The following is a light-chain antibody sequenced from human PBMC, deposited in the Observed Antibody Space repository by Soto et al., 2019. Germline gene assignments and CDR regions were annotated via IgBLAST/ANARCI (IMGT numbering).Light chain of an antibody. CDR1: SLNIAGNT. Sequence: QSALTQPPSLSGTPGQRVTISRARSSLNIAGNTVHCYQHLPGTAPKLLIYINDQRPSGVPGRFSASTSGTSASLAISGLESDDEADYYCATWDDDLNAAVFGGGTQLTVL. J-gene: IGLJ7*01. CDR2: IND. V-gene: IGLV1-44*01. CDR3: ATWDDDLNAAV.